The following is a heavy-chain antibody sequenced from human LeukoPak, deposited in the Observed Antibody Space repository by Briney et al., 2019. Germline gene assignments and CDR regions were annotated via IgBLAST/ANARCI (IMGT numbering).Heavy chain of an antibody. CDR3: ARDQVQNYYYSGMDV. V-gene: IGHV3-23*01. Sequence: PGGSLRLSCAASGFTFSSYAMSWVRQAPGKGLEWVSAISGSGGSTYYADSVKGRFTISRDNSKNTLYLQMNSLRAEDTAVYYCARDQVQNYYYSGMDVWGQGTTVTVSS. CDR1: GFTFSSYA. D-gene: IGHD2/OR15-2a*01. J-gene: IGHJ6*02. CDR2: ISGSGGST.